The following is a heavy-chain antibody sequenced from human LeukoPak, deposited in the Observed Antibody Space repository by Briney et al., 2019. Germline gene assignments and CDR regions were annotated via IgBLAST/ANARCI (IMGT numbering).Heavy chain of an antibody. CDR1: GFTFSSYR. CDR3: ARDSYDYGDSYYDY. J-gene: IGHJ4*02. V-gene: IGHV3-21*01. Sequence: PGGSLRLSCAASGFTFSSYRMNWLRQAPGKGLEWVSSISSSSSYIYYADSVKGRFTISRDNAKNSLYLQMNSLRADDRAVYYCARDSYDYGDSYYDYWGQGTLVTVSS. CDR2: ISSSSSYI. D-gene: IGHD4-17*01.